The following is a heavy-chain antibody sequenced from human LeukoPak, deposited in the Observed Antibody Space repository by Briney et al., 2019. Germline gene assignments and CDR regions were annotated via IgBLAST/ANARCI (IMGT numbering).Heavy chain of an antibody. Sequence: SAGSLRLSCAASGFTFNAYSMNWVRQAPGKGLEWVTSISSSGDYIYYADSLKGRFTISRDNAKNSLFLQMNSLRAEDTAVYYCARDGVPAYYYAMDVWGQGTTVTVSS. D-gene: IGHD3-16*01. CDR2: ISSSGDYI. CDR3: ARDGVPAYYYAMDV. CDR1: GFTFNAYS. J-gene: IGHJ6*02. V-gene: IGHV3-21*01.